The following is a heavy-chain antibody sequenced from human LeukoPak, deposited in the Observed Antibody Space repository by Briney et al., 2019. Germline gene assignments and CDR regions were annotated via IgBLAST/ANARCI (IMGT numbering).Heavy chain of an antibody. V-gene: IGHV1-69*13. Sequence: SVKVSCKASGGTFSSYAISWVRQAPGQGLEWMGGIIPIFGTANYAQKFQGRVTITADESTSTAYMELSSLRSEDTAVYYCARGGHEQQLTYYFDYWGQGTPVTVSS. CDR1: GGTFSSYA. D-gene: IGHD6-13*01. CDR2: IIPIFGTA. CDR3: ARGGHEQQLTYYFDY. J-gene: IGHJ4*02.